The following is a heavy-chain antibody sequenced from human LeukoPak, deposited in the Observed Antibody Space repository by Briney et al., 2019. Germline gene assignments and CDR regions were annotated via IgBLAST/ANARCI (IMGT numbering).Heavy chain of an antibody. D-gene: IGHD6-13*01. CDR3: AKDWGYGEAGIDF. V-gene: IGHV3-7*04. J-gene: IGHJ4*02. Sequence: GGSLRLSCAASGFTFSTCWMSWVHQAPGKGLEWVAIIKGDGSEKAYVDSVKGRFSISRDNAENSLYLQMSSLRAEDTAVYYCAKDWGYGEAGIDFWGQGTLVTVSS. CDR2: IKGDGSEK. CDR1: GFTFSTCW.